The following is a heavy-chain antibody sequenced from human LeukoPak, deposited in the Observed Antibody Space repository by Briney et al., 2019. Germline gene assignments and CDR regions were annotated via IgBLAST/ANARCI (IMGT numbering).Heavy chain of an antibody. CDR2: INPNSGGT. CDR3: ARAPFTIFGVVTLYPFDY. J-gene: IGHJ4*02. D-gene: IGHD3-3*01. CDR1: GYTFTSYD. Sequence: GASVKVSCKASGYTFTSYDINWVRQATGQGLEWMGWINPNSGGTNYAQKFQGRVTMTRDTSISTAYMELSRLRSDDTAVYYCARAPFTIFGVVTLYPFDYWGQGTLVTVSS. V-gene: IGHV1-2*02.